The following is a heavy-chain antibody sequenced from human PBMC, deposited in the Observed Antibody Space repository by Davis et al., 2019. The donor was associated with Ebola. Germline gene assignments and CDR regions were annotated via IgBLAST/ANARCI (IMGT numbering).Heavy chain of an antibody. J-gene: IGHJ6*02. CDR3: ARGSPMDV. V-gene: IGHV4-30-2*01. Sequence: PLETLSLTCGVSGGSISSGGYSWSWIRQPPGKGLEWIGYIYHSGRTSYNPSLKSRVTISVDSSKNQFSLKLTSVTAADTAVYYCARGSPMDVWGQGTSVTVSS. CDR2: IYHSGRT. CDR1: GGSISSGGYS.